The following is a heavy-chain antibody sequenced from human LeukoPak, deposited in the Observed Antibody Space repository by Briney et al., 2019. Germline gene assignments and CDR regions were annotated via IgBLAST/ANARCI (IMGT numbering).Heavy chain of an antibody. CDR1: GGSFSGYY. D-gene: IGHD2-21*02. CDR2: INHSGST. Sequence: SETLSLTCAVYGGSFSGYYWSWIRQAPGKGLEWIGEINHSGSTNYNPSLKSRVTISVDTSKNQFSLKLSSVTAADTAVYYCARGGGDSFFDYWGQGTLVTVSS. CDR3: ARGGGDSFFDY. J-gene: IGHJ4*02. V-gene: IGHV4-34*01.